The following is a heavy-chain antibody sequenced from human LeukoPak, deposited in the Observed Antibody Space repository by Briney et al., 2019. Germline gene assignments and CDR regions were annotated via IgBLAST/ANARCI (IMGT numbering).Heavy chain of an antibody. Sequence: SETLSLTCAVYGGSFSGYYWSWIRQPPGKGLEWIGEINHSGSTNYNPSLKSRVTISVGTSKNQFSLKLSSVTAADTAVYYCARRRRSLAVAGGYFDYWGQGTLVTVSS. CDR2: INHSGST. CDR1: GGSFSGYY. J-gene: IGHJ4*02. V-gene: IGHV4-34*01. D-gene: IGHD6-19*01. CDR3: ARRRRSLAVAGGYFDY.